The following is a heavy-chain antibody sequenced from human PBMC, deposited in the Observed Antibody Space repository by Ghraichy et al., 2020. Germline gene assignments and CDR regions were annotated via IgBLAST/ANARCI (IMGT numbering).Heavy chain of an antibody. CDR3: ARVVVPAASFYFYYMDV. CDR2: ISGTSNYI. CDR1: GFTFSTYT. D-gene: IGHD2-2*01. V-gene: IGHV3-21*01. Sequence: GGSLRLSCAASGFTFSTYTMNWVRQAPGKGLEWVSSISGTSNYIYYADSVKGRFTISRDNAKNSLFLQMNSLRAEDTAVYYCARVVVPAASFYFYYMDVWGKGTTVTVSS. J-gene: IGHJ6*03.